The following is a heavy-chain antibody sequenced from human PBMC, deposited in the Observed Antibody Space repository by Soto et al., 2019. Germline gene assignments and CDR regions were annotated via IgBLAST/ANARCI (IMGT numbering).Heavy chain of an antibody. V-gene: IGHV3-48*01. Sequence: EVQLVESGGGLVQPGGSLRLSCAASGFDFNSKSMNWVRQAPGQGLEWISYITRGSTSALYADSVKGRFTISRDNAKNALYLQMNSLRAEDTAMYYCTSSTSPDTYWGQGTLVTVSS. D-gene: IGHD2-2*01. CDR3: TSSTSPDTY. CDR2: ITRGSTSA. J-gene: IGHJ4*02. CDR1: GFDFNSKS.